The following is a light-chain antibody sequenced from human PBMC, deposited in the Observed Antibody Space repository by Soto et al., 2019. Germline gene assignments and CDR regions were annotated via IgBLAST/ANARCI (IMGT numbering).Light chain of an antibody. CDR2: DAS. Sequence: EIVLTQSPATLSLSPGERATLSCRASQSVSSYLAWCQQKPDQAPRLLIYDASNRATGIPARFSGSGSGTDFTLTISSLEPEDFAVYYCQQRSNWPPLTFGPGTKVDIK. CDR1: QSVSSY. V-gene: IGKV3-11*01. J-gene: IGKJ3*01. CDR3: QQRSNWPPLT.